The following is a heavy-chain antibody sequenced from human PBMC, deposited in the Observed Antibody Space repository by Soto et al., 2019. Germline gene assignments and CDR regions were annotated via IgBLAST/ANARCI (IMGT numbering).Heavy chain of an antibody. J-gene: IGHJ4*02. D-gene: IGHD3-10*01. CDR2: IIPIFGTA. Sequence: QVQLVQSGAEVKKPGSSVKVSCKASGGTFSSYAISWVRQAPGQGLEWMGGIIPIFGTANYAQKFQGRVTITADKSTSPAYMELSSLRSEDTAVYYCARGGFTMVRGVIYYFDYWGQGTLVTVSS. V-gene: IGHV1-69*06. CDR1: GGTFSSYA. CDR3: ARGGFTMVRGVIYYFDY.